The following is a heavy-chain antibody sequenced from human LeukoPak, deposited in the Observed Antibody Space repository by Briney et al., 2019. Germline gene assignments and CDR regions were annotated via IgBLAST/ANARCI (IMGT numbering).Heavy chain of an antibody. D-gene: IGHD6-13*01. V-gene: IGHV3-43D*03. CDR1: GFTFDDYA. CDR2: ISWDGGST. J-gene: IGHJ4*02. CDR3: AKDSVAAANRAPRYGRGYFDY. Sequence: GGSLRLSCAASGFTFDDYAMHWVRQAPGKGLEWVPLISWDGGSTYYADSVKGRFNISRDNSKNSLYLQMNSLRAEDTPLYYCAKDSVAAANRAPRYGRGYFDYWGQGTLVTVSS.